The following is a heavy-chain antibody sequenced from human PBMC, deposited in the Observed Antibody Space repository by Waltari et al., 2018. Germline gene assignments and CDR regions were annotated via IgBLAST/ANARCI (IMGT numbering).Heavy chain of an antibody. J-gene: IGHJ3*02. CDR3: ARGKGGADDAFDI. Sequence: QVQLVQSGAEVKKPGASVKVSCKASGYTYTSYDINCMRQATGQGLEWMGCMNPNSGNTGYAQKFQGRVTITRNTSISTAYMELSSLRSEDTAVYYCARGKGGADDAFDIWGQGTMVTVSS. CDR1: GYTYTSYD. D-gene: IGHD1-26*01. CDR2: MNPNSGNT. V-gene: IGHV1-8*03.